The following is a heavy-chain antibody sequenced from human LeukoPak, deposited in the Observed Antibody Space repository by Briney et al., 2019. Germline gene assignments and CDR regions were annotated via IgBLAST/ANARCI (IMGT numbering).Heavy chain of an antibody. CDR1: GYTFTSYG. CDR3: AXAGXXXXGAPNWFDP. D-gene: IGHD3-3*01. CDR2: ISAYNGNT. V-gene: IGHV1-18*01. Sequence: ASVKVSCKASGYTFTSYGISWVRQAPGQGLEWMGWISAYNGNTNYAQKLQGRVTMTTDTSTSTAYMELRSLRSDDTAVYYCAXAGXXXXGAPNWFDPWGQGTLVTVSS. J-gene: IGHJ5*02.